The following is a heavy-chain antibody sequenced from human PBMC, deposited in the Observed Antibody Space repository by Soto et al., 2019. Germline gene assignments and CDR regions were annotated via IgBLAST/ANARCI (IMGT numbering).Heavy chain of an antibody. D-gene: IGHD3-22*01. CDR2: IIPILGIA. CDR1: GGTCSSYT. Sequence: QVQLVQSGAEVKKPGSSVKVSCKASGGTCSSYTISWVRQAPGHGLEWRGRIIPILGIANDAQKFQGRVTITAHKSTSPGCMELNSLSSEDTVVYYCARLGYYDSSGSLDYWGQGTLVTVSS. CDR3: ARLGYYDSSGSLDY. J-gene: IGHJ4*02. V-gene: IGHV1-69*02.